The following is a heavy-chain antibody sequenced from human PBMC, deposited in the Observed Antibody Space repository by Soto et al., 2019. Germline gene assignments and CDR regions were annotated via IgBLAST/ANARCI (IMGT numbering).Heavy chain of an antibody. D-gene: IGHD6-19*01. CDR1: GGSISSYY. Sequence: SETLSLTCTVSGGSISSYYWSWIRQPPGKGLEWIGYIYYSGSTNYNPSLKSRVTISVDTSKNQFSLKLSSVTAADTAVYYCARHGVRDRRTVAGSRGWFDPWGQGTLVTVSS. CDR2: IYYSGST. J-gene: IGHJ5*02. V-gene: IGHV4-59*08. CDR3: ARHGVRDRRTVAGSRGWFDP.